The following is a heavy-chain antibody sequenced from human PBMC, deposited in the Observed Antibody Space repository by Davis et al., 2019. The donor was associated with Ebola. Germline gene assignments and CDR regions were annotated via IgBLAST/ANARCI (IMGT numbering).Heavy chain of an antibody. D-gene: IGHD3-10*01. CDR2: INPSGGST. Sequence: ASVTVSCQASGYTFTSYYMHWVRQAPGQGLEWMGIINPSGGSTSYAQKFQGRVTMTRDTSTSTVYMELSSLRSEDTAVYYCARVYYGSGTYYQIDYWGQGTLVTVSS. J-gene: IGHJ4*02. CDR3: ARVYYGSGTYYQIDY. CDR1: GYTFTSYY. V-gene: IGHV1-46*01.